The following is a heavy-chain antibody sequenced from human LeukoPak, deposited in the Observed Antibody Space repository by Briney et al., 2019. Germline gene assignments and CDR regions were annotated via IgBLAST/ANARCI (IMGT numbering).Heavy chain of an antibody. CDR2: ISWNSGSI. CDR3: AKAPSNFGPFDL. D-gene: IGHD4/OR15-4a*01. Sequence: PGGSLRLSCAASGFTFDDYAMHWVRQAPGKGLEWVSGISWNSGSIGYADSVKGQFTISRDNAKNSLYLQMNSLRAEDTALYYCAKAPSNFGPFDLWGRGTLVTVSS. J-gene: IGHJ2*01. CDR1: GFTFDDYA. V-gene: IGHV3-9*01.